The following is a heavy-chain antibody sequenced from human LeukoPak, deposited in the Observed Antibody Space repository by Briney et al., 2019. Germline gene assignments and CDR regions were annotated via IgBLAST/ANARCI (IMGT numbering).Heavy chain of an antibody. D-gene: IGHD6-19*01. CDR2: ISGSGGST. V-gene: IGHV3-23*01. CDR1: GFTFSTYA. J-gene: IGHJ5*01. CDR3: AKDRSGYSSGWFDS. Sequence: GGSLRLSCVASGFTFSTYAMSWVRQAPGKGLEWVSAISGSGGSTYYADSVKGRFTISRDNSKNTLYLQMNSLRAEDTAVYYCAKDRSGYSSGWFDSWGQGTLVTVSS.